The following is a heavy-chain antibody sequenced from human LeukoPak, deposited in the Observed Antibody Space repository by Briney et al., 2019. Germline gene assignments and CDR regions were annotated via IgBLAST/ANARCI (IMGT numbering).Heavy chain of an antibody. D-gene: IGHD2-15*01. CDR1: GGSISSSSYY. Sequence: SETLSLTCTVSGGSISSSSYYWGWIRQPPGTGLEWIGSIYYSGSTYYNPSLKSRVTISVDTSKNQFSLKLSSVTAADTAVYYCARGRGVAGFLPWGQGTLVTVSS. V-gene: IGHV4-39*07. CDR3: ARGRGVAGFLP. J-gene: IGHJ5*02. CDR2: IYYSGST.